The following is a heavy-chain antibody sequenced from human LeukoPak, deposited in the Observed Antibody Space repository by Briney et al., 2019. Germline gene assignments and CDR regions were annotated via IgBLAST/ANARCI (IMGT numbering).Heavy chain of an antibody. CDR3: ARDWTYYYDSSGYYRAFDI. Sequence: KPGGSLRLSCAASGFIFSDYYMSWIRQAPGRGLEWVSYVSSSSSYTNYADSVRGRFTISRDNAKDSLYLQMNSLRAEDTAVYYCARDWTYYYDSSGYYRAFDIWGQGTMVTVSS. CDR1: GFIFSDYY. D-gene: IGHD3-22*01. J-gene: IGHJ3*02. V-gene: IGHV3-11*06. CDR2: VSSSSSYT.